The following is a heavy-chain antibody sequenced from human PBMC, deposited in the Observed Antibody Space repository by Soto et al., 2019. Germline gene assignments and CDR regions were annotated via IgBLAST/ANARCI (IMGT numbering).Heavy chain of an antibody. V-gene: IGHV3-9*01. CDR2: ISGSSGSI. CDR1: EFTCNSYA. CDR3: EKGIKPIVMAAANTPAFDV. J-gene: IGHJ3*01. D-gene: IGHD2-21*02. Sequence: SMRDSCAAAEFTCNSYAMHWVRQAPGKGLEWVSGISGSSGSIGYADYVKGRFTVSRDNAKNSLYMQMNSLRAEDTELYSGEKGIKPIVMAAANTPAFDVWGQGTTVTVSS.